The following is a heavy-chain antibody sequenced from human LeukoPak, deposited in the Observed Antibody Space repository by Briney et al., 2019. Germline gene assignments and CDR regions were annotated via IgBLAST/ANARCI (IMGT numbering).Heavy chain of an antibody. V-gene: IGHV4-34*01. CDR2: INHSGST. CDR3: ASLYGRDFDY. J-gene: IGHJ4*02. CDR1: GGSFSGYC. D-gene: IGHD2/OR15-2a*01. Sequence: SETLSLTCAVYGGSFSGYCWSWIRQPPGKGLEWIGEINHSGSTNYNPSLKSRVTISVDTSKNQFSLKLSSVTAADTAVYYCASLYGRDFDYWGQGTLVTVSS.